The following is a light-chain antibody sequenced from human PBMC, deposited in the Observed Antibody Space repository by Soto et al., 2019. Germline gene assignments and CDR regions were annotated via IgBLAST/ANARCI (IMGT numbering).Light chain of an antibody. Sequence: EIVMTQSPATLSVSPGERATLSCRASQSVSSNLAWYQQKPGQAPRLLIYGPSTRSTGIPATLSGSGSATVFTRTISSLQSEDFAVYYCQQYNNWPPLTFGGGTKVEIK. CDR1: QSVSSN. J-gene: IGKJ4*01. CDR2: GPS. CDR3: QQYNNWPPLT. V-gene: IGKV3-15*01.